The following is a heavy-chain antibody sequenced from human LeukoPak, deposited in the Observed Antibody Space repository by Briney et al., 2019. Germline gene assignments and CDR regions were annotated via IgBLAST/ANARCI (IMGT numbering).Heavy chain of an antibody. CDR2: IIPICGTA. CDR3: ATHTGGYNYWWFDI. CDR1: GGTFSNYP. D-gene: IGHD5-24*01. V-gene: IGHV1-69*13. J-gene: IGHJ5*02. Sequence: ASVKVSCKASGGTFSNYPIIWVRQAPGRGLEWLGGIIPICGTANYAQMFQGRITLTAHESTATAYMELSSLTSDDTAMYFCATHTGGYNYWWFDIWGQGTLVTVSS.